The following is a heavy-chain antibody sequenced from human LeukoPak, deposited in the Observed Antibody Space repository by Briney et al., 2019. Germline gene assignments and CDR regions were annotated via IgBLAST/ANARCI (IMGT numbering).Heavy chain of an antibody. CDR1: GFIFKDFY. Sequence: GGSLRLSCEASGFIFKDFYMTWVRQAPGTGLKWVATINQDGSAEYYVDSAKGRFTMSRDNAKNSVFLQMDSLRAEETAVYYCARSVGAGNNYFYYGMDVWGQGTTVTVSS. CDR3: ARSVGAGNNYFYYGMDV. J-gene: IGHJ6*02. CDR2: INQDGSAE. D-gene: IGHD1-26*01. V-gene: IGHV3-7*01.